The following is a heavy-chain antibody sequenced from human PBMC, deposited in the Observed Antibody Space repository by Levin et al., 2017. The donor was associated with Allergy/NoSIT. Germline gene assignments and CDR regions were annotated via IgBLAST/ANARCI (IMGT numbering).Heavy chain of an antibody. Sequence: GGSLRLSCEASGFSFNSYWMVWVRQAPGKGLEWVANINEDGSDMYYVGSVRGRFSITRDNAKNSLSLEMNNLRPEDTAVYYCARRRVLHFDYWGQGALVTVSS. CDR3: ARRRVLHFDY. CDR2: INEDGSDM. V-gene: IGHV3-7*01. D-gene: IGHD3-3*01. J-gene: IGHJ4*02. CDR1: GFSFNSYW.